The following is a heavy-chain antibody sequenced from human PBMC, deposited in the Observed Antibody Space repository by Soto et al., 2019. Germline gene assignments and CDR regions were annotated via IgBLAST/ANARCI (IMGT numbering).Heavy chain of an antibody. CDR3: ARHDWNGVDY. CDR2: IYYSGST. CDR1: GGSISRNSYY. J-gene: IGHJ4*02. V-gene: IGHV4-39*01. Sequence: QMQLQESGPGLVKPSETLSLTCTVSGGSISRNSYYWGWIRQPPGKGLEWIGSIYYSGSTYYNPSPXRXVXIXXDTSKNQFSLKLSSVTAADTAVYYCARHDWNGVDYWGQGTLVTVSS. D-gene: IGHD1-1*01.